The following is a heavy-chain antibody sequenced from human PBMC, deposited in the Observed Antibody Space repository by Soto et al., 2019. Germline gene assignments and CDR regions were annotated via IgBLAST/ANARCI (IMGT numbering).Heavy chain of an antibody. CDR1: GLSLSSYA. CDR3: ARVPYYYDTSGYYFDAFHI. Sequence: GGSLRLSCAASGLSLSSYAMHWVRQAQGKGLEWVAVISYDGSNKYYADSVKGRFTISRDNSKNTLYLQMNSLRAEDTAVYYCARVPYYYDTSGYYFDAFHIWGQGTMVTASS. D-gene: IGHD3-22*01. J-gene: IGHJ3*02. CDR2: ISYDGSNK. V-gene: IGHV3-30-3*01.